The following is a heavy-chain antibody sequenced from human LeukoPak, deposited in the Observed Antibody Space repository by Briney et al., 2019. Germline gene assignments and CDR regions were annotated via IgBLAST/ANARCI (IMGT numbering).Heavy chain of an antibody. CDR2: INHSGST. J-gene: IGHJ4*02. CDR3: ARGRRDGYRSRYDY. V-gene: IGHV4-34*01. Sequence: SETLSLTCAVYGGSFSGYYWSWIRQPPGKGLEWIGEINHSGSTNYNPSLKSRVTISVDTSKTQFSLKLNSVTAADTAVYYCARGRRDGYRSRYDYWGQGTLVTVSS. CDR1: GGSFSGYY. D-gene: IGHD5-24*01.